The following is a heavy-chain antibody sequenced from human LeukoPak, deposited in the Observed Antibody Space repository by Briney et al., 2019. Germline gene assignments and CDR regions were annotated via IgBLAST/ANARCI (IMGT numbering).Heavy chain of an antibody. D-gene: IGHD3-3*01. CDR2: ITPSGGST. CDR1: GYTLASYG. CDR3: ASWGIITIFGVAIFDAFDI. J-gene: IGHJ3*02. V-gene: IGHV1-46*01. Sequence: GASVKVSCKASGYTLASYGISWLRQAPGQGLEWMGIITPSGGSTSYAQKFQGRVTMTRDTSTSTVYMELSSLRSEDTAVYYCASWGIITIFGVAIFDAFDIWGQGTMVTVSS.